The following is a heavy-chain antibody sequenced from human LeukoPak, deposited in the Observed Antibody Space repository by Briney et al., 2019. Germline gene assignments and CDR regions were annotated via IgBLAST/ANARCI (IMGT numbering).Heavy chain of an antibody. CDR3: ARDLTPYCSNGICFDAFDI. D-gene: IGHD2-8*01. V-gene: IGHV3-7*01. CDR2: IKRDGSDK. Sequence: GGSLRLSCAASGFSFSSYWMTWVRQAPGKGLEWVANIKRDGSDKHYVDSVEGRFTISRDNAKNSLYLQMKSLRAEDTALYYCARDLTPYCSNGICFDAFDIWGQGTMVTVSS. J-gene: IGHJ3*02. CDR1: GFSFSSYW.